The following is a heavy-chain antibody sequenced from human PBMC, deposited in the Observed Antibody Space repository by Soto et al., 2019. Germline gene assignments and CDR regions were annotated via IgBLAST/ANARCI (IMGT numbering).Heavy chain of an antibody. CDR3: ARVPPDIVVVVAASADDAFDI. CDR2: ISAYNGNT. Sequence: QVQLVQSGAEVKKPGASVKVSCKASGYTFTSYGISWVRQAPGQGLEWMGWISAYNGNTNYAQKLQGRVTMTTDTSTSTAYTELRSLRSDDTAVYYCARVPPDIVVVVAASADDAFDIWGQGTMVTVSS. CDR1: GYTFTSYG. V-gene: IGHV1-18*01. D-gene: IGHD2-15*01. J-gene: IGHJ3*02.